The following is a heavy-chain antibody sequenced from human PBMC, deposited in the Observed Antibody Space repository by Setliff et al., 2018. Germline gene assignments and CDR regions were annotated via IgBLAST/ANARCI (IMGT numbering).Heavy chain of an antibody. CDR1: GFTVSSNY. CDR3: ARGARLYETDHHYYGWLDP. D-gene: IGHD3-22*01. CDR2: IRLDGYNK. J-gene: IGHJ5*02. Sequence: GGSLRLSCAASGFTVSSNYMNWVRQAPGKGLEWVTFIRLDGYNKYYRDSVRGRFTISRDNAKNSLYLQMNNLRAEDTAVYHCARGARLYETDHHYYGWLDPWGQGTLVTVSS. V-gene: IGHV3-30*02.